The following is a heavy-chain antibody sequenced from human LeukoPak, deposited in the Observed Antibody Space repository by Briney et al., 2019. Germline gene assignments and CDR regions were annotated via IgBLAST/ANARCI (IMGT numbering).Heavy chain of an antibody. J-gene: IGHJ6*03. Sequence: PSEALSLTCTVSGGSISSSSYYWGWIRQPPGKGLEWIGSIYYSGSTYYNPSLKSRVTISVDTSKNQFSLKLSSVTAADTAVYYCAGGEGGYYGSGSYYKVMDYYYYMDVWGKGTTVTISS. V-gene: IGHV4-39*01. D-gene: IGHD3-10*01. CDR1: GGSISSSSYY. CDR2: IYYSGST. CDR3: AGGEGGYYGSGSYYKVMDYYYYMDV.